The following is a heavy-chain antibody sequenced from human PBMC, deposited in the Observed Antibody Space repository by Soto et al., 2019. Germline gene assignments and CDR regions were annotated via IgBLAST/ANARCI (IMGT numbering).Heavy chain of an antibody. CDR3: AKDRYYYGSGSYYSFDY. D-gene: IGHD3-10*01. Sequence: QVQLVESGGGVVQPGRSLRLSCAASGFTFSSYGMHWVRQAAGKGLEWVAVISYDGSNKYYADSVKGRFTISRDNSKNTLYLQMNSLRAEDTAVYYCAKDRYYYGSGSYYSFDYWGQGTLVTVSS. V-gene: IGHV3-30*18. J-gene: IGHJ4*02. CDR2: ISYDGSNK. CDR1: GFTFSSYG.